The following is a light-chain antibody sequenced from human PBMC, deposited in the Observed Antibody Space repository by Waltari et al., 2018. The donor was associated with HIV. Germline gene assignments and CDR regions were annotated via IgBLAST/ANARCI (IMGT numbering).Light chain of an antibody. CDR2: AES. J-gene: IGKJ1*01. V-gene: IGKV3-20*01. CDR3: QQYGSSPLRT. CDR1: QYFGSGA. Sequence: EIVLTQSPDTLSLSPGERATLSCRASQYFGSGALAWYQQKPGQPPRLLLYAESSRATGISDRFSGSASGTEFTLTISRLGPEDFAVYYCQQYGSSPLRTFGQGTKVEVK.